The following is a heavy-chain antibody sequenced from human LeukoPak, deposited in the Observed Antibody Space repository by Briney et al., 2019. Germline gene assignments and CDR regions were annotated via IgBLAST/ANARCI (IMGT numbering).Heavy chain of an antibody. CDR3: ARDPPIAVAGRPMYYFDY. V-gene: IGHV3-30-3*01. CDR2: ISYDGSNK. CDR1: GFTFSSYA. D-gene: IGHD6-19*01. Sequence: GGSLRLSCAASGFTFSSYAMHWVRQAPGKGLEWVAVISYDGSNKYYADSVKGRFTISRDNSKNTLYLQMNSLRAEDTAVYYCARDPPIAVAGRPMYYFDYWGQGTLITVSS. J-gene: IGHJ4*02.